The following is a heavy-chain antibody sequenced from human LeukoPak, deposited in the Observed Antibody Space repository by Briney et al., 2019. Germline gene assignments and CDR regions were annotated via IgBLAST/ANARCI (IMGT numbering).Heavy chain of an antibody. CDR2: ISSSGSTI. J-gene: IGHJ6*02. Sequence: GGSLRLSCAASGFTFSSYEMNWVRQAPGKGLEWVSYISSSGSTIYYADSVKGRFTISRDNAKNSLYLQMNSLRAEDTAVYYCARSILYYYGMDVWGQGTTVTVSS. CDR3: ARSILYYYGMDV. V-gene: IGHV3-48*03. CDR1: GFTFSSYE.